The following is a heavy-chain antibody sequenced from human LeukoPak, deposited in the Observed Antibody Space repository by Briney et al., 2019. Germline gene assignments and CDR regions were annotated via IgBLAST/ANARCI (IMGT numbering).Heavy chain of an antibody. CDR3: ARDPWRGDTAMVYPRY. V-gene: IGHV3-30-3*01. CDR2: ISYDGSNK. Sequence: GRSLRLSCAASGFTFSRYAMHWVRQAPGKGLEWVAVISYDGSNKYYADSVKGRFTISRDNSKNTLYLQMNSLRAEDTAVYYCARDPWRGDTAMVYPRYWGQGTLVTVSS. J-gene: IGHJ4*02. D-gene: IGHD5-18*01. CDR1: GFTFSRYA.